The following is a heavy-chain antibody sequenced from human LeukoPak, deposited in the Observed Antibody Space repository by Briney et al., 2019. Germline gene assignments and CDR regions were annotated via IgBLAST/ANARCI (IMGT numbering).Heavy chain of an antibody. V-gene: IGHV3-23*01. CDR2: ISGSGGST. Sequence: GGSLRLSCAASGFTFSSYAVSWVRQAPGKGLEWVSAISGSGGSTYYADSVKGRFTISRDNSKNTLYLQMNSLRAEDTAVYYCAKDLTARPYPRSGGSLDYWGQGTLVTVSS. CDR3: AKDLTARPYPRSGGSLDY. J-gene: IGHJ4*02. D-gene: IGHD2-15*01. CDR1: GFTFSSYA.